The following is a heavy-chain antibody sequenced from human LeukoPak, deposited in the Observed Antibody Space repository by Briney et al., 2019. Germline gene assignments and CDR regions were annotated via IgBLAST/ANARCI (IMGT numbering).Heavy chain of an antibody. V-gene: IGHV5-51*01. Sequence: GESLKISCKGSGYTFTSYWIAWVRQMPGKGLEWMGIIFPGDSDTRYSPSFQGQVTISADKSISAAYLQWSSLKASDTAMYYCARLYGVRFDSWGQGTLVTVSS. CDR2: IFPGDSDT. CDR3: ARLYGVRFDS. CDR1: GYTFTSYW. D-gene: IGHD3-3*01. J-gene: IGHJ4*02.